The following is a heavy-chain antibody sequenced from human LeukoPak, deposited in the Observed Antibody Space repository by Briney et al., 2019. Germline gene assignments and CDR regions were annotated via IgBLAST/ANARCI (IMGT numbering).Heavy chain of an antibody. CDR2: ISSSGSTI. J-gene: IGHJ4*02. Sequence: PGGSLRLSCAASGFTVSSNYMSWVRQAPGKGLEWVSYISSSGSTIYYADSVKGRFTISRDNAKNSLYLQMNSLRAEDTAVYYCAREYATVFFDYWGQGTPVTVSS. CDR1: GFTVSSNY. D-gene: IGHD4-17*01. V-gene: IGHV3-11*04. CDR3: AREYATVFFDY.